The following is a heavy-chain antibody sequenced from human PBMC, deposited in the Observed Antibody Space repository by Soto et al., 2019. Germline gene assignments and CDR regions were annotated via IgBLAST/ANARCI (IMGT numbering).Heavy chain of an antibody. V-gene: IGHV3-21*01. D-gene: IGHD5-12*01. CDR3: ARGGGSNRGYDLEVY. CDR2: ISSSSSYI. CDR1: GFTFSSYS. J-gene: IGHJ4*02. Sequence: GGSLRLSCAASGFTFSSYSMNWVRQAPGKGLEWVSSISSSSSYIYYADSVKGRFTISRDNAKNSLYLQMNSLRAEDTAVYYCARGGGSNRGYDLEVYWGQGTLVTVSS.